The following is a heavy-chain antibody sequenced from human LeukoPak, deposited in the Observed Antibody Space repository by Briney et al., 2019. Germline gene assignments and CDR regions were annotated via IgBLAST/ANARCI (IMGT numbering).Heavy chain of an antibody. CDR1: GFTFSSYA. CDR3: ARAWSSGWYGLDY. J-gene: IGHJ4*02. CDR2: ISYDGSNK. Sequence: PGGSLRHSCAASGFTFSSYAMHWVRQAPGKGLEWVAVISYDGSNKYYADSVKGRFTISRDNSKNTLYLQMNSLRAEDAAVYYCARAWSSGWYGLDYWGQGTLVTVSS. V-gene: IGHV3-30-3*01. D-gene: IGHD6-19*01.